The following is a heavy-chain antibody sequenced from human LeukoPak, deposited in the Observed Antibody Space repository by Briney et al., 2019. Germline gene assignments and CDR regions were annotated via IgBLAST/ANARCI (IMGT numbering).Heavy chain of an antibody. CDR2: IYTSGST. J-gene: IGHJ3*02. CDR1: GGSISSYY. Sequence: SETLTLTCTASGGSISSYYWSWIRQPAGKGLEWIGRIYTSGSTNYNPSLKGRVTMSVDTSKDQLSLKLSSVTAADTAVYYCARDSYTVTTRAFDIWGQGTMVTVSS. CDR3: ARDSYTVTTRAFDI. V-gene: IGHV4-4*07. D-gene: IGHD4-17*01.